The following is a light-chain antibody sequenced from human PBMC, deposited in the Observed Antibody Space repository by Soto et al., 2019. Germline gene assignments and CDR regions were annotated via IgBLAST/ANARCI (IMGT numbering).Light chain of an antibody. V-gene: IGKV3-11*01. CDR2: DAS. CDR3: QQRCSWPLT. J-gene: IGKJ5*01. Sequence: TRSPATLSLSPGERATLPCRASQSVSSTLAWYQQRPGQAPRLLIYDASNSAAGVPARFSGSGSTTDLTLTISSLEPEDFAVYYCQQRCSWPLTCGQGTRLVIK. CDR1: QSVSST.